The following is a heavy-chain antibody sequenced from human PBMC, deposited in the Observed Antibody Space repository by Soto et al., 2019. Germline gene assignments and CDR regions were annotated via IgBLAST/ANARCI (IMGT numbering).Heavy chain of an antibody. J-gene: IGHJ5*02. CDR2: ISASNGNT. D-gene: IGHD2-2*02. CDR1: GYTFTNFG. CDR3: ARARCSSASCYKSTWFEP. V-gene: IGHV1-18*01. Sequence: QVQMVQSGAEAKKPGTSVKVSCKASGYTFTNFGVTWVRQAPGQGLEWMGGISASNGNTNYAWRFQGRVTMTTDPSTATAYMELRSLRSDDTAIYYCARARCSSASCYKSTWFEPWGQGTLVTVSS.